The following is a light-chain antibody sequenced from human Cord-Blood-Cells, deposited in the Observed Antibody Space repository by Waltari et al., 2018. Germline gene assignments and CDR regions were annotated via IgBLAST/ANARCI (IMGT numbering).Light chain of an antibody. V-gene: IGKV2-28*01. CDR1: QSLLHSNGYNY. CDR2: LGS. Sequence: IVMTQSPLSLPGAPGEAASIPCRSCQSLLHSNGYNYLDWYLQKPGQSPQLLIYLGSNRASGVPDRFSGSESGTDFTLKISRVEAEDVGVYYCMQALQTPFTFGPGTKVDIK. J-gene: IGKJ3*01. CDR3: MQALQTPFT.